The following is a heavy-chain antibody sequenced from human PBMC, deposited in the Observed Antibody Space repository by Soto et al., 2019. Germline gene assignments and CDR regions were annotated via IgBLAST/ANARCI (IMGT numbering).Heavy chain of an antibody. J-gene: IGHJ4*02. Sequence: QVQLVQSGAEVRKPGASVKVSCKASGYTFNRHYIQWVRQAPGQGLEWMGMIDPSGGDTNYAKKFQGRVTQTSDTSTSTVNMELSSLRSEDTAVYYCAKRRGVGLTRSSFDYWGPGTLVSVSS. V-gene: IGHV1-46*02. CDR2: IDPSGGDT. D-gene: IGHD1-26*01. CDR1: GYTFNRHY. CDR3: AKRRGVGLTRSSFDY.